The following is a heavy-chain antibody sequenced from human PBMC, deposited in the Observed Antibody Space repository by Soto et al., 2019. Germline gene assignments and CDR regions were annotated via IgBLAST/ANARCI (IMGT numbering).Heavy chain of an antibody. CDR2: IYYSGST. J-gene: IGHJ5*02. D-gene: IGHD1-7*01. Sequence: SETLSLTCAVSGGSISSGGYSWSWIRQPPGKGLEWIGYIYYSGSTNYNPSLKSRVTISVDTSRNQFSLKLSSVTAADTAVYYCARAPPGGNYDNWFDPWGQGTLVTVSS. V-gene: IGHV4-61*08. CDR1: GGSISSGGYS. CDR3: ARAPPGGNYDNWFDP.